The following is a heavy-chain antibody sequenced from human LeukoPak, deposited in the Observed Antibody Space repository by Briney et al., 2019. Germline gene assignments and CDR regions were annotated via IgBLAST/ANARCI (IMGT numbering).Heavy chain of an antibody. Sequence: GGSLRLSCAVSGFAVSGNFMNWVRQAPGKGLEWVSSISSSSSYIYYADSVKGRFTISRDNAKNSLYLQMNSLRAEDTAVYYCARDYYDSSGYQPFDYWGQGTLVTVSS. J-gene: IGHJ4*02. CDR2: ISSSSSYI. V-gene: IGHV3-21*01. D-gene: IGHD3-22*01. CDR1: GFAVSGNF. CDR3: ARDYYDSSGYQPFDY.